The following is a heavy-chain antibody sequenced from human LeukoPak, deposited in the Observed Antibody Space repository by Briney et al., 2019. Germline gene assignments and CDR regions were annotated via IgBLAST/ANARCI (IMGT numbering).Heavy chain of an antibody. CDR2: ISGSGDNT. Sequence: GGSLRLSCAASGFTFSSYAMSWVRQAPGKGLEWVSGISGSGDNTYYADSVKGRFTISRDNAKNSLYLQMNSLRAEDTAVYYCARERGYDFWRGSRVLFDCWGQGTLVTVSS. V-gene: IGHV3-23*01. D-gene: IGHD3-3*01. J-gene: IGHJ4*02. CDR1: GFTFSSYA. CDR3: ARERGYDFWRGSRVLFDC.